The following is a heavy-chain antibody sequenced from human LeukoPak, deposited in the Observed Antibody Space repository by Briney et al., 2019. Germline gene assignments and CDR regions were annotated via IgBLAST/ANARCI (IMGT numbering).Heavy chain of an antibody. CDR3: ARVTSVTGTIFDS. Sequence: PGGSLRLSCAASGFNFSSYGMHWVRQAPGKGLEWVAVTWYDGSNKYYADSVRGRFTISRDNSKNTLYLQMSSLRAEDTAVYYCARVTSVTGTIFDSWGQGTLVTVSS. V-gene: IGHV3-33*01. J-gene: IGHJ4*02. D-gene: IGHD1-7*01. CDR1: GFNFSSYG. CDR2: TWYDGSNK.